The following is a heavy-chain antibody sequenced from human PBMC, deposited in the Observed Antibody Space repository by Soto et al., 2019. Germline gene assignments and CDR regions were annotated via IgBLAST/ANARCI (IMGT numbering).Heavy chain of an antibody. V-gene: IGHV3-21*01. CDR3: FIDPPPASEIVAQSRHS. Sequence: KGLEWVSPISSSSSYIYYADSVKGRFTTSRDNAKNSLYLQMNSLRAEDTAVYYCFIDPPPASEIVAQSRHSW. J-gene: IGHJ5*01. D-gene: IGHD3-22*01. CDR2: ISSSSSYI.